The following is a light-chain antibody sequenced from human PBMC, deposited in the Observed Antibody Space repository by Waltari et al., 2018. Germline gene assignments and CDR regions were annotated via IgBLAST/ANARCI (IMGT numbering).Light chain of an antibody. J-gene: IGKJ3*01. V-gene: IGKV3-11*01. CDR1: QSVSSL. CDR2: DAS. Sequence: DIVLTQSPATLSLSPGERATLSCRASQSVSSLLAWYQQKPGQAPRLLIYDASNRATGIPARFSGSGSGTDFTLTISSLEPGDFAVYYCHQRSNWPSTFGPGTKVDIK. CDR3: HQRSNWPST.